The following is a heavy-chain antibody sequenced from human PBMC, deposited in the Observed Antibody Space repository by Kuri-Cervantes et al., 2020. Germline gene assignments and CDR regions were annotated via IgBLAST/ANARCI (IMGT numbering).Heavy chain of an antibody. V-gene: IGHV4-59*01. D-gene: IGHD1-26*01. CDR1: GGSISSYY. J-gene: IGHJ5*02. Sequence: ESLKISCTVSGGSISSYYWSWIRQPPGKGLEWLGYFYYSGSTNYNPSFKSRVTISVDTSKNQLSLKLSSVTAADTAVYYCARNGVQWQRTWFDPWGQGTLVTVSS. CDR3: ARNGVQWQRTWFDP. CDR2: FYYSGST.